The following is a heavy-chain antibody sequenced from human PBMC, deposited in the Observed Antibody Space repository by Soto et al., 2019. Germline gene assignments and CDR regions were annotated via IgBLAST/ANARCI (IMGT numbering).Heavy chain of an antibody. Sequence: TGGSLRLSCAASGFTFSSYAMHWVRQAPGKGLEYVSAISSNGGSTYYANSVKGRFTISRDNSKNTLYLQMGSLRAEDMAVYYCARGTVRGVIRNFDYWGQGTLVTVSS. CDR2: ISSNGGST. CDR3: ARGTVRGVIRNFDY. V-gene: IGHV3-64*01. J-gene: IGHJ4*02. CDR1: GFTFSSYA. D-gene: IGHD3-10*01.